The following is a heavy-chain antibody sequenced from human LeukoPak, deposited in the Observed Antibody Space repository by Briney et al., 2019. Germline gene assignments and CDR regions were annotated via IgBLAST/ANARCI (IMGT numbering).Heavy chain of an antibody. Sequence: GASVKVSCKASGGTFSSYAISWVRQAPGQGLEWMGRIIPILGIANYAQKFQGRVTITADKSTSTAYMELSSLRSEDTAVYYCAREDYGGPHATWGQGTMVTVSS. CDR3: AREDYGGPHAT. V-gene: IGHV1-69*04. CDR1: GGTFSSYA. CDR2: IIPILGIA. D-gene: IGHD4-23*01. J-gene: IGHJ3*01.